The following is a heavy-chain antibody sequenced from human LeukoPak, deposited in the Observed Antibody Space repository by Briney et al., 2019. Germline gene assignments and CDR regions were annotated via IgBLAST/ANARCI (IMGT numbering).Heavy chain of an antibody. CDR2: LHNSRTT. D-gene: IGHD3-10*01. CDR3: ARGHLGLSP. CDR1: GGSISGYS. J-gene: IGHJ5*02. V-gene: IGHV4-59*01. Sequence: SETLSLTCTVSGGSISGYSWTWIRQPPGQGLEWIEYLHNSRTTSYNPSLTGRVTISVDTAMDQISLKLNSVTAADTAVYYCARGHLGLSPWGQGTLVTVSS.